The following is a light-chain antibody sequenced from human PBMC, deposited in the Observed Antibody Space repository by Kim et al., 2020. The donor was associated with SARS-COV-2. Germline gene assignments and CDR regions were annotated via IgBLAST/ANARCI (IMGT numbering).Light chain of an antibody. Sequence: SPGHTARIACSGDKLGDKYACWYQQKPGQSPVLVIYQDSKRPSGIPERFSGSNSANTATLTISRTQAIDEADYYCQAWDSSTAWVFGGGTQLTVL. V-gene: IGLV3-1*01. CDR3: QAWDSSTAWV. J-gene: IGLJ2*01. CDR2: QDS. CDR1: KLGDKY.